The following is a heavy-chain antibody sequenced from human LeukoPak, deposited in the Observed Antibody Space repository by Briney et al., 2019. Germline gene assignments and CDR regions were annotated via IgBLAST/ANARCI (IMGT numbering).Heavy chain of an antibody. CDR3: ATSIVGATARFDP. J-gene: IGHJ5*02. V-gene: IGHV1-69*04. D-gene: IGHD1-26*01. Sequence: SVKVSCKASGGTFSSYAISWVRQAPGQGLEWMGRIIPILGIANYAQKFQGRVTITADKSTSTAYMELSSLRSEDTAVYYCATSIVGATARFDPWGQGTLVTVSS. CDR1: GGTFSSYA. CDR2: IIPILGIA.